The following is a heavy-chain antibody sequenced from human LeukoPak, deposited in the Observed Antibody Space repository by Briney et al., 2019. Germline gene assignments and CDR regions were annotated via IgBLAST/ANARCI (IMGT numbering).Heavy chain of an antibody. D-gene: IGHD3/OR15-3a*01. V-gene: IGHV3-23*01. CDR3: AKGDSNFDF. CDR2: ISASGGTT. J-gene: IGHJ4*02. CDR1: GLTSSSYA. Sequence: PGGSLRLSCAASGLTSSSYAMNWVRQAPGKGLEWVSDISASGGTTYSADSVKGRFTISRDNSKNTLYLQMNSLRAEDTAVYYCAKGDSNFDFWGQGTLVTVSS.